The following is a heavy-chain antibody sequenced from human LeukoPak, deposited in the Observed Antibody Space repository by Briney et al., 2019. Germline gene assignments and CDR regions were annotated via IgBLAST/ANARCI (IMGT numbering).Heavy chain of an antibody. D-gene: IGHD3-16*02. J-gene: IGHJ4*02. CDR1: GFSFTNYS. CDR3: ARDRDPYFDYLWGSYRPSYFDD. V-gene: IGHV3-21*01. Sequence: GGSLRLTCAASGFSFTNYSMNWVRQAPGKGLEWVSSISTSSSYIYYADSEKGRFTISRDNTKNSLYLQMNSLRAEDTAVYYCARDRDPYFDYLWGSYRPSYFDDWGQGTLVTVSS. CDR2: ISTSSSYI.